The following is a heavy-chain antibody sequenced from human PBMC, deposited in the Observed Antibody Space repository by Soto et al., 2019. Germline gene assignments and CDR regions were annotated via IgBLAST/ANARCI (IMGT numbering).Heavy chain of an antibody. V-gene: IGHV3-23*01. CDR3: AKDTRYGDYVRWFDS. Sequence: EVHLLESGGGLVQPGGSLRLSCTASGFTFGSYAMTWVRQAPGRGLEGVSGITASGGRTYYADSVKGRFTISRDNSKSTLYLQMNSLRAEDTALDYCAKDTRYGDYVRWFDSWGQETLVTVSS. CDR1: GFTFGSYA. CDR2: ITASGGRT. J-gene: IGHJ5*01. D-gene: IGHD4-17*01.